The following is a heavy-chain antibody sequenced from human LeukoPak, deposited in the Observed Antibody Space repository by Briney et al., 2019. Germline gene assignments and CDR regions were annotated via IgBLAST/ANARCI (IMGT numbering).Heavy chain of an antibody. D-gene: IGHD4-17*01. Sequence: PGESLKISCKGSGYSFTTYWIAWVRQMPGKGLEWMGIIYPGDSDTRYSPSFQGQVTISADKSVSTAYLQWSSLKAPDTAIYYCARHLPTDYYYALDVWGQGTTVTVSS. CDR3: ARHLPTDYYYALDV. V-gene: IGHV5-51*01. CDR2: IYPGDSDT. J-gene: IGHJ6*02. CDR1: GYSFTTYW.